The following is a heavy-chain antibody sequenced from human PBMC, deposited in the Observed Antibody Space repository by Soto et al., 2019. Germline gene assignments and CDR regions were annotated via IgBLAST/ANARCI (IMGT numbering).Heavy chain of an antibody. Sequence: PGGSLRLSCAASGFTVSSNYMSWVRQAPGKGLEWVSVIYSGGSTYYADSVKGRFTISRDNSKNTLYLQMNSLRAEDTAVYYCARDRGGYGSGSYYIPAPHYWGQGTLVTVSS. V-gene: IGHV3-66*01. CDR2: IYSGGST. D-gene: IGHD3-10*01. CDR1: GFTVSSNY. CDR3: ARDRGGYGSGSYYIPAPHY. J-gene: IGHJ4*02.